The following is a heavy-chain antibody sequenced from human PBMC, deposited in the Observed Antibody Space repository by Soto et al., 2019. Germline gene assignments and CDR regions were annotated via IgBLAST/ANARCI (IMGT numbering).Heavy chain of an antibody. CDR3: GGDGGGGYYDSSGYMAV. J-gene: IGHJ4*02. CDR1: GITVSTNY. D-gene: IGHD3-22*01. Sequence: EVQLVETGGGLIQPGGSLRLSCAASGITVSTNYMSWVRQAPGKGLEWVSVIYSDGKTFYADSVKGRFTISRDNSQNTVCLQMNSLEADGTAVYYWGGDGGGGYYDSSGYMAVWGQGTLVTVSS. V-gene: IGHV3-53*02. CDR2: IYSDGKT.